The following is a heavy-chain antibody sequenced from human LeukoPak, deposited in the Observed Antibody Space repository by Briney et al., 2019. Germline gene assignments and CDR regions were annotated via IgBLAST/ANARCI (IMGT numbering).Heavy chain of an antibody. Sequence: SETLSLTCTVSCGFISSDYWSWIRQPPGKGLEWIANIYHTGSTNYNTSLSSRVTISIDTAKNQFSLKLTSVTAADTAVYYCARRGRNSSGWQDYLWGQGTLVTVSS. CDR1: CGFISSDY. CDR2: IYHTGST. V-gene: IGHV4-59*01. CDR3: ARRGRNSSGWQDYL. J-gene: IGHJ4*02. D-gene: IGHD6-25*01.